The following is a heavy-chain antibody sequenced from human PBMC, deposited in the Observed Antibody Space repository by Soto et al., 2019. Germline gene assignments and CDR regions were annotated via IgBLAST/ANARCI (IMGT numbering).Heavy chain of an antibody. V-gene: IGHV1-18*01. CDR3: ARSIAAAVDFDY. CDR1: GYTFTSYG. D-gene: IGHD6-13*01. J-gene: IGHJ4*02. CDR2: ISAYNGNT. Sequence: QVQLVQSGAEVKKPGASVKVSCKASGYTFTSYGISWVRQAPGQGLEWMGWISAYNGNTNYAQKSQGRVTMTTDTATSTADMELRSLRSDDTAVYYCARSIAAAVDFDYWGQGPLVTVSS.